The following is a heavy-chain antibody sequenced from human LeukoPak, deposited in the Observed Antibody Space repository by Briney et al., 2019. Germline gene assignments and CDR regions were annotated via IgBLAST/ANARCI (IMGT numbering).Heavy chain of an antibody. CDR3: AKLDNSWYEGY. Sequence: GGSLRLSCAASGFTFSSYAMSWVRQAPGKGLEWVSAISGSGGSTYYADSAKGRFTISRDNSKNTLYLQMNSLRAEDTAVYYCAKLDNSWYEGYWGQGTLVTVSS. D-gene: IGHD6-13*01. J-gene: IGHJ4*02. CDR2: ISGSGGST. CDR1: GFTFSSYA. V-gene: IGHV3-23*01.